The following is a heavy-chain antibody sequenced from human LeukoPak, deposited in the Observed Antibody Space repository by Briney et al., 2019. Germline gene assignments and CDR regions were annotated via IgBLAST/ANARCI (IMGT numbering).Heavy chain of an antibody. CDR1: GGSISSYY. V-gene: IGHV4-4*09. D-gene: IGHD2-2*01. Sequence: SETLSLTCTVPGGSISSYYWSWIRQPPGKGLEWIGYIYTSGSTNYNPSLKSRVTISVDTSKNQFSLKLSSVTAADTALYYCARPHYQLLAFDPWGQGTLVTVSS. CDR2: IYTSGST. CDR3: ARPHYQLLAFDP. J-gene: IGHJ5*02.